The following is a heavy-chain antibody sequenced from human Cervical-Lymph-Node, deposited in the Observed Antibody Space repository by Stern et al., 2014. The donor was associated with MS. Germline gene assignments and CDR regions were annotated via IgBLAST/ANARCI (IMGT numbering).Heavy chain of an antibody. CDR2: IWYDGSNK. J-gene: IGHJ4*02. D-gene: IGHD2-15*01. CDR3: ARDRHDLGYCSGGSCYLPDY. V-gene: IGHV3-33*01. CDR1: GFTFSSYG. Sequence: MQLVESGGGVVQPGRSLRLSCAASGFTFSSYGMHWVRQAPGTGLEWVAVIWYDGSNKYYADSVKGRFTISRDNSKNTLYLQMNSLRAEDTAVYYCARDRHDLGYCSGGSCYLPDYWGQGTLVTVSS.